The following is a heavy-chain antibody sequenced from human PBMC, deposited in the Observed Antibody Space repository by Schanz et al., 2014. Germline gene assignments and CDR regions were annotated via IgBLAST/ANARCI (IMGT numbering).Heavy chain of an antibody. D-gene: IGHD5-18*01. Sequence: QLQLVQSGAEVKKPGSSVKVSCKASGGTFSTYTISWVRQAPGQGLEWIGWISAQTGDTRYAQKMQGRVTMTRDVSSTTAFLELRSLRYDDTAVYYCTRGGYSYALSAFDIWGQGTMVTVSS. CDR2: ISAQTGDT. CDR1: GGTFSTYT. J-gene: IGHJ3*02. V-gene: IGHV1-18*01. CDR3: TRGGYSYALSAFDI.